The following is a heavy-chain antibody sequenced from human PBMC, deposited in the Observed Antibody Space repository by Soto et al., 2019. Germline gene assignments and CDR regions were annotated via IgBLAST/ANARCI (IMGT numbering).Heavy chain of an antibody. Sequence: EVQLLDSGGGLVQPGGPLRLSCAASGFTFSSYAMNWVRQAPGKGLEWVSVISGSGDSTYYADSVKGRFTISRDNSKNTLYLQMNSLGTEDTAVYYCARRGPGTYFDYWGQGTLVTVSS. J-gene: IGHJ4*02. CDR3: ARRGPGTYFDY. CDR1: GFTFSSYA. CDR2: ISGSGDST. D-gene: IGHD6-13*01. V-gene: IGHV3-23*01.